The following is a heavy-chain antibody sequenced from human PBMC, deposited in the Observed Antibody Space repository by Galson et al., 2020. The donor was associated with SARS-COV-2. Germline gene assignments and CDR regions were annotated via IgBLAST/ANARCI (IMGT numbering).Heavy chain of an antibody. CDR2: IYTSGST. CDR1: GGSISSGSYY. J-gene: IGHJ6*02. CDR3: ARGATVQLWLKPGYYYYGMDV. D-gene: IGHD5-18*01. Sequence: SETLSLTCTVSGGSISSGSYYWSWIRQPAGKGLEWIGRIYTSGSTNYNPSLKSRVTISVDTSKNQFSLKLSSVTAADTAVYYCARGATVQLWLKPGYYYYGMDVWGQGTTVTVSS. V-gene: IGHV4-61*02.